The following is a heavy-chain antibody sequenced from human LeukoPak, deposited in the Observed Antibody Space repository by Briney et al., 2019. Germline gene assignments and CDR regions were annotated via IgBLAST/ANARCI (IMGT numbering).Heavy chain of an antibody. J-gene: IGHJ4*02. Sequence: GGSLRLSCAASGFTFSSYGMSWVRQAPGKGLEWVSAISGSGGSTYYADSVKGRFTISRDNSKNTLYLQMNSLRAEDTAVYYFANPRRQRVFTSFDYGGQGTLATVS. CDR2: ISGSGGST. V-gene: IGHV3-23*01. CDR3: ANPRRQRVFTSFDY. CDR1: GFTFSSYG. D-gene: IGHD6-25*01.